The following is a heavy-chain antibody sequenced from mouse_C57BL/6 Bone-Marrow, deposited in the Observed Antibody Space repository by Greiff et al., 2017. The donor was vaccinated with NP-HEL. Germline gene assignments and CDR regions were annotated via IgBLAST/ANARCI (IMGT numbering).Heavy chain of an antibody. D-gene: IGHD2-1*01. V-gene: IGHV5-17*01. J-gene: IGHJ3*01. CDR3: ARPLYYGNYGFAY. Sequence: EVQGVESGGGLVKPGGSLKLSCAASGFTFSDYGMHWVRQAPEKGLEWVAYISSCSSTIYYADTVKGRFTISRDNAKNTLFLQMTSLMSEDTAMYYCARPLYYGNYGFAYWGQGTLVTVSA. CDR2: ISSCSSTI. CDR1: GFTFSDYG.